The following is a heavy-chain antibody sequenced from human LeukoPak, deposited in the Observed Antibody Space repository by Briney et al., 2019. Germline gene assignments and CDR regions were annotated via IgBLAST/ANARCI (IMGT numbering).Heavy chain of an antibody. CDR3: AREVRVLCGSGYYFDY. J-gene: IGHJ4*02. CDR2: IYSGGST. CDR1: GFTVSSNY. V-gene: IGHV3-53*01. D-gene: IGHD3-10*01. Sequence: PGGSLRLSCAACGFTVSSNYMMWVRQAPGKGLEGVAVIYSGGSTDYADSVNGRFTISRDNSKNTLYLQMTSLRAEDTAVYYCAREVRVLCGSGYYFDYWGQGTLVTVSS.